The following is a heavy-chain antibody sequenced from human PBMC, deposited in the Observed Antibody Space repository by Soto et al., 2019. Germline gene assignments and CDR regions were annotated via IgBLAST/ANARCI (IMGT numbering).Heavy chain of an antibody. CDR2: INPNSGGT. J-gene: IGHJ3*02. CDR1: GYTFTGYY. D-gene: IGHD6-19*01. V-gene: IGHV1-2*04. CDR3: ARDMSSVAVAVNDAFDI. Sequence: ASVKVSCKASGYTFTGYYMHWVRLAPGQGLEWMGWINPNSGGTNYAQKFQGWVTMTRDTSISTAYMELSRLRSDDTAVYYCARDMSSVAVAVNDAFDIWGQGTMVTVSS.